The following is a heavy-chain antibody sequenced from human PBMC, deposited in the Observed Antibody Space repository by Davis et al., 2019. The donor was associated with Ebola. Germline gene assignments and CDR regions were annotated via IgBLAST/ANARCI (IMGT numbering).Heavy chain of an antibody. CDR2: ITSKTDGGTT. J-gene: IGHJ5*02. V-gene: IGHV3-15*01. D-gene: IGHD2-15*01. CDR1: GFTFSDYA. CDR3: TTGLTYCSSINCYTRRVFS. Sequence: GESLKISCAASGFTFSDYAMTWVRQAPGKGLEWVGRITSKTDGGTTEYAVPVKGRFTITRNDSKQTLYLLMISLKVEDTAVYYCTTGLTYCSSINCYTRRVFSWGRGTLVTVSS.